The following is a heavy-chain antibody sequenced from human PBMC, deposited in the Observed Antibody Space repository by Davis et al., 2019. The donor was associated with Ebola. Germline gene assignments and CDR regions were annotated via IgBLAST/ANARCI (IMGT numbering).Heavy chain of an antibody. V-gene: IGHV3-23*01. CDR3: AKEALRGYSYGTGDY. CDR2: ITSSGGST. CDR1: GFTFSRYA. D-gene: IGHD5-18*01. Sequence: PGGSLRLSCAASGFTFSRYAMTWARQAPGKGLEWVSAITSSGGSTYYADSVKGRFTISRDNSKNTLYLQMNSLRAEDTAVYYCAKEALRGYSYGTGDYWGQGTLVTVSS. J-gene: IGHJ4*02.